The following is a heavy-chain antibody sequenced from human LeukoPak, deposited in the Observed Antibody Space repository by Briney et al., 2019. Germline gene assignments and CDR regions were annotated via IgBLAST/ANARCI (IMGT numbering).Heavy chain of an antibody. CDR3: ARAGGKLERNYFDY. V-gene: IGHV4-59*01. Sequence: SETLSLTCTVSGGSISSYYWSWIRQPPGKGLEWIGYIYYSGSTNHNPSLKSRVTISVDTSKNQFSLKLSSVTAADTAVYYCARAGGKLERNYFDYWGQGTLVTVSS. CDR2: IYYSGST. J-gene: IGHJ4*02. CDR1: GGSISSYY. D-gene: IGHD1-1*01.